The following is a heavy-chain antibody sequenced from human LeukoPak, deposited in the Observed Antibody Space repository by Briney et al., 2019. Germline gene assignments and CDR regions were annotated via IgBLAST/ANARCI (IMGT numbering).Heavy chain of an antibody. CDR1: GFTVSRNY. CDR3: ARASTYYYDSSGDYYFDY. D-gene: IGHD3-22*01. V-gene: IGHV3-66*01. Sequence: GGSLRLSCAASGFTVSRNYMSWVRQAPGKGLEWVSVIYSGGSTYYADSVKGRFTISRDNSKNTLYLQMNSLRAEDTAVYYCARASTYYYDSSGDYYFDYWGQGTLVTVSS. CDR2: IYSGGST. J-gene: IGHJ4*02.